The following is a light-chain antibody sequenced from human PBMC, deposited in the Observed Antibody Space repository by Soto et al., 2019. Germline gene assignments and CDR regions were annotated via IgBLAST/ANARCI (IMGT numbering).Light chain of an antibody. J-gene: IGKJ4*01. Sequence: MQLSQSPSSLSASVGDSDTVTCRAGEDITNYLAWYQQEVGKAPKLLIYDASTLHSGVPSRFSGSGSGTDFTPTISRLQPEDFATYYCQQLTRYPSTFGGGTKVDIK. CDR3: QQLTRYPST. V-gene: IGKV1-9*01. CDR1: EDITNY. CDR2: DAS.